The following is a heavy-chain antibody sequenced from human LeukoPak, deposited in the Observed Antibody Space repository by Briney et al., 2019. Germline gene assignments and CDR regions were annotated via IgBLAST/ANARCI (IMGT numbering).Heavy chain of an antibody. CDR3: ARLADYGDYLDY. V-gene: IGHV4-59*08. CDR1: GGSISSYY. D-gene: IGHD4-17*01. Sequence: PSETPSLTCTVSGGSISSYYWSWIRQPPGKGLEWIGYIYYSGSTNYNPSLKSRVTISVDTSKNQFSLKLSSVTAADTAVYYCARLADYGDYLDYWGQGTLVTVSS. J-gene: IGHJ4*02. CDR2: IYYSGST.